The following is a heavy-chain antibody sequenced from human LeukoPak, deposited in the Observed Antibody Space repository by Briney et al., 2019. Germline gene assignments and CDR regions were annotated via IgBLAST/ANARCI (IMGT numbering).Heavy chain of an antibody. CDR3: ARGDYYDSSGYYRYYFDY. CDR2: IIPIFGTA. Sequence: PSVKVSCKASGGTFSSYAISWVRQAPGQRLEWMGRIIPIFGTANYAQKFQGRVTITADKSTSTAYMELSSLRSEDTAVYYCARGDYYDSSGYYRYYFDYWGQGTLVTVSS. CDR1: GGTFSSYA. D-gene: IGHD3-22*01. J-gene: IGHJ4*02. V-gene: IGHV1-69*06.